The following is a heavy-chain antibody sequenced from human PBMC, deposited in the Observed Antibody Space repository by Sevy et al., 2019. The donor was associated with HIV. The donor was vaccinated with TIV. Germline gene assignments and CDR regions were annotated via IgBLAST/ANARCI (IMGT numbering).Heavy chain of an antibody. CDR1: GYSFTSHW. J-gene: IGHJ4*02. CDR2: IFPDDSDT. D-gene: IGHD3-22*01. CDR3: ATSRSGYFDSSGYYIY. Sequence: GESLKISCQGSGYSFTSHWIGWVRHMPGKGLEWMGIIFPDDSDTRYSPSFQGQVTFSADKSINTAYLQWSSLKASDTAMYYCATSRSGYFDSSGYYIYWGQGTLVTVSP. V-gene: IGHV5-51*01.